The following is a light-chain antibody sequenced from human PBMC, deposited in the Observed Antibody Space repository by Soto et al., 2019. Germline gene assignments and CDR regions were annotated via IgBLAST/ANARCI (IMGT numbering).Light chain of an antibody. CDR2: DAS. CDR3: QQRSNWRGLT. CDR1: QSVSSY. J-gene: IGKJ4*01. Sequence: EIVLTQSPATLSLSTGERATLSCRASQSVSSYLAWYQQKPGQAPRLLIYDASNRATGIPARFSGSGSGTDFTLTISSLEPADFAVYYCQQRSNWRGLTFGGGTKVEIK. V-gene: IGKV3-11*01.